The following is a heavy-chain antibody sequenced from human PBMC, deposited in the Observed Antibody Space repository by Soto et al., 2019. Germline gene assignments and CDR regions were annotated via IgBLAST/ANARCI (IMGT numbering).Heavy chain of an antibody. J-gene: IGHJ3*01. V-gene: IGHV4-59*01. CDR2: IYYSGITNYNSGIT. CDR1: GGSITTYY. Sequence: PSETLSLTCTVSGGSITTYYWTWIRQPPGKGLEWIGYIYYSGITNYNSGITNYNPSLKSRVTISVDTSKSQFSLNLTSVTAADTAVYYCARLLGSPQVVDVWGQGTMVTVSS. D-gene: IGHD2-21*01. CDR3: ARLLGSPQVVDV.